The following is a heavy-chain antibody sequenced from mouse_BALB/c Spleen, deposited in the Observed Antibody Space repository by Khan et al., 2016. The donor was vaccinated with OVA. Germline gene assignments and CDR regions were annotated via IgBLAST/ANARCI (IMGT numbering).Heavy chain of an antibody. V-gene: IGHV14-3*02. CDR3: AHSLLLYAMDY. J-gene: IGHJ4*01. CDR2: IDPANGKT. CDR1: GFNIKDTY. D-gene: IGHD1-2*01. Sequence: VQLQQSGAEFVKPGASVKLSCTASGFNIKDTYIHWVKQRPEQGLEWIGRIDPANGKTNYDPKFQGKATIPADTSYNTAYLHLSSLTSEDTVVYYCAHSLLLYAMDYWGQGTSVTVSS.